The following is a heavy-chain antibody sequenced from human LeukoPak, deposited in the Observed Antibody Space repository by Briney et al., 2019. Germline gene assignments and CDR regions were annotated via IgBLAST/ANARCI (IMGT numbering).Heavy chain of an antibody. CDR1: GFTFINAW. CDR3: AKSCHYGSGVIDY. V-gene: IGHV3-66*02. D-gene: IGHD3-10*01. J-gene: IGHJ4*02. Sequence: GGSLRLSCAASGFTFINAWMAWVRQAPGKGLEWVSVIYSGGSTYYADSVKGRFTISRDNSKNTLYLQMNSLRAEDTAVYYCAKSCHYGSGVIDYWGQGTLVTVSS. CDR2: IYSGGST.